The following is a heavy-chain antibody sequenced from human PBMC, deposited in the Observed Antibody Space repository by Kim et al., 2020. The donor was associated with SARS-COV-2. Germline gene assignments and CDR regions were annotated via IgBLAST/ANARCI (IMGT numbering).Heavy chain of an antibody. Sequence: GGSLRLSCVASGFTLSDHSMDWVRQTPGKGLEWVGRSRSRVKGYTTEYAASVKGRFTISRDDSENSLYLQMISLKTEDTAVYFCSRPSTQTGGTDSYWGQGTLVTVSS. J-gene: IGHJ4*02. D-gene: IGHD1-1*01. CDR1: GFTLSDHS. CDR3: SRPSTQTGGTDSY. V-gene: IGHV3-72*01. CDR2: SRSRVKGYTT.